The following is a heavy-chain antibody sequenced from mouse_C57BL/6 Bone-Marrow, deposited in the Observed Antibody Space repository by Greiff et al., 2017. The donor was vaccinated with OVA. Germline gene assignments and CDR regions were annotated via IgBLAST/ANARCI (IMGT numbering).Heavy chain of an antibody. CDR3: ATGSSEGEMDY. Sequence: VQLQQSVAELVRPGASVKLSCTASGFNIKNTYMHWVKQRPEQGLEWIGRIDPANGNTKYAPKFQGKATITADTSSNTAYLQLSSLTSEDSAVYFCATGSSEGEMDYWGQGTSVTVSS. CDR1: GFNIKNTY. CDR2: IDPANGNT. J-gene: IGHJ4*01. D-gene: IGHD1-1*01. V-gene: IGHV14-3*01.